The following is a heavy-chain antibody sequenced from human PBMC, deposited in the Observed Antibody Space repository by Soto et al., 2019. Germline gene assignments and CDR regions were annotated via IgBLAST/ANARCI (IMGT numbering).Heavy chain of an antibody. CDR3: ARGLLSYYMDV. V-gene: IGHV4-34*01. D-gene: IGHD2-15*01. CDR2: IIHSDST. Sequence: QPPWKGREGIGEIIHSDSTNYTPSFKSRFTISLATSKNQFSLKLSSVTAADTAVYYCARGLLSYYMDVWGKGTTVTVSS. J-gene: IGHJ6*03.